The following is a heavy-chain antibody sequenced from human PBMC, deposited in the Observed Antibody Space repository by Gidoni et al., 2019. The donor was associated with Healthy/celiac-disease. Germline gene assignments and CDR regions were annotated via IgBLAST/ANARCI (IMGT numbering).Heavy chain of an antibody. D-gene: IGHD5-18*01. Sequence: QVQLQQWGAGLLKPSETLSPHCAVYGGSFSGYYWSWIRQPPGKGLEWMGEINHSRSTNYNPSLKSRVTISVDTSKNQFSLKLSSVTAADTAVYYCASGVGGYSYGLRPYWGQGTLVTVSS. J-gene: IGHJ4*02. CDR3: ASGVGGYSYGLRPY. CDR1: GGSFSGYY. CDR2: INHSRST. V-gene: IGHV4-34*01.